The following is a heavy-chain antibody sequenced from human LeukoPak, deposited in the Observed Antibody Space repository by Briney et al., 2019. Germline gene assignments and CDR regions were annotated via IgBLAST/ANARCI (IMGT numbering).Heavy chain of an antibody. D-gene: IGHD2-21*02. CDR3: YVGGDYGH. CDR1: GFTFSSYW. Sequence: GGSLRLSCEGSGFTFSSYWMHRVCPALGRGLEGVSRITNDGSSTRYADSVKGRFTISRDNAKNTQSLKMNSLEDEDTAVYYCYVGGDYGHWGQGTLVTVSS. CDR2: ITNDGSST. J-gene: IGHJ4*02. V-gene: IGHV3-74*01.